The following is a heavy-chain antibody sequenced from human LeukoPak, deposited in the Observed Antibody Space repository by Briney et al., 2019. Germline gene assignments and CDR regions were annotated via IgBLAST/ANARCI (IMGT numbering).Heavy chain of an antibody. CDR1: GFTFSSYS. V-gene: IGHV3-21*01. D-gene: IGHD1-26*01. CDR3: ARAPGYSGSYGAFDI. J-gene: IGHJ3*02. Sequence: KPGGSLRLSGAASGFTFSSYSMNWVRQAPGKGLEWVSSINSSSSYIYYADSVKGRFTISRDNAKNSLYLQMNSLRAEDTAVYYCARAPGYSGSYGAFDIWGQGTMVTVSS. CDR2: INSSSSYI.